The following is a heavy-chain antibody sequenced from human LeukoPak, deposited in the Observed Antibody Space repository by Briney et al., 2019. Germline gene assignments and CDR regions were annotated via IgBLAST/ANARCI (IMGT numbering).Heavy chain of an antibody. J-gene: IGHJ3*02. CDR2: ISYDGSNK. D-gene: IGHD6-13*01. CDR3: AKDWIEVAGTDDAFDI. CDR1: GFTFSSYG. V-gene: IGHV3-30*18. Sequence: GGSLRLSCAASGFTFSSYGMHWVRQAPGKGLEWVAVISYDGSNKYYADSVKGRFTISRDNSKNTLYLQMNSLRAEDTAVYYCAKDWIEVAGTDDAFDIWGQGTMVTVSS.